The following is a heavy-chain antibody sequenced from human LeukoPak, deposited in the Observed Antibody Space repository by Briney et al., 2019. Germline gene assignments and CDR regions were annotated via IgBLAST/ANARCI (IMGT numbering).Heavy chain of an antibody. CDR2: INTDGSST. CDR3: ARDLVARRGYRYGVFDY. V-gene: IGHV3-74*01. J-gene: IGHJ4*02. Sequence: GGSLRLSCAASGFTFSSYWMHWVRQAPGKGLVWVSRINTDGSSTSYADSVKGRFTISRDNAKNTLYLQMNSLRAEDTAVYYCARDLVARRGYRYGVFDYWGQGTLVTVSS. D-gene: IGHD5-18*01. CDR1: GFTFSSYW.